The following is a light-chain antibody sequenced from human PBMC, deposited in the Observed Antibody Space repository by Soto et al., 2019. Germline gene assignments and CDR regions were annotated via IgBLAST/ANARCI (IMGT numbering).Light chain of an antibody. Sequence: QTVVTQEPSLTVSPGGTVTLTCGSSTGAVTNDHYPYWFQQKPGQAPRTLIYDTSNKHSWTPARFSGSLLGGKAALTLSGAQPEDEADYYCLLSYSGDRPVVFGGGTKVTVL. CDR3: LLSYSGDRPVV. J-gene: IGLJ2*01. CDR2: DTS. V-gene: IGLV7-46*01. CDR1: TGAVTNDHY.